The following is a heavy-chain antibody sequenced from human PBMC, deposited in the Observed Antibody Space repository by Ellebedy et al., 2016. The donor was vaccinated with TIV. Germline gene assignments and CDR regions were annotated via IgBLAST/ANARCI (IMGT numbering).Heavy chain of an antibody. CDR3: ARGYYDSSGYSSPFDI. D-gene: IGHD3-22*01. CDR1: GGSTSSNY. Sequence: MPSETLSLTCSVSGGSTSSNYWNWIRLPPGKGLEWIGYIDYSGSTKYNPSVERRVSLSLDKSKNQFSLTLTSVTAADTAVYYCARGYYDSSGYSSPFDIWGQGTTVTVSS. J-gene: IGHJ3*02. CDR2: IDYSGST. V-gene: IGHV4-59*01.